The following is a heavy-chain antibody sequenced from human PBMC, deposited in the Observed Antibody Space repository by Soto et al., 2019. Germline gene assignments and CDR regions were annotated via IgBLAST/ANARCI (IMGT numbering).Heavy chain of an antibody. V-gene: IGHV1-18*01. J-gene: IGHJ6*02. D-gene: IGHD3-3*01. CDR3: ARNDFWSGYMGSYYDCGMDV. Sequence: ASVKVSCKASGYTFTSYGITWVRQAPGQGLEWMGWISAYNGNTNYAQKLQGRVTMTTDTSTSTAYMELRSLRADDTAVYYCARNDFWSGYMGSYYDCGMDVWGQGTTVTVSS. CDR1: GYTFTSYG. CDR2: ISAYNGNT.